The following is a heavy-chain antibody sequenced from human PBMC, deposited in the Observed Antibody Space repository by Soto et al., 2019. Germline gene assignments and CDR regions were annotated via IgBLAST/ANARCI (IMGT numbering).Heavy chain of an antibody. CDR1: GDSVSSSNYY. J-gene: IGHJ4*02. V-gene: IGHV4-61*01. CDR3: ARQASGYCSGGNCYVAFDS. Sequence: PSETLSLTCSVAGDSVSSSNYYWNWIRQPPGKGLEWIGSVYFTGSTNYNPSLESRATISVDMSQNQFSLKLSSVTAADTASYYCARQASGYCSGGNCYVAFDSWGQGTLVTVSS. D-gene: IGHD2-15*01. CDR2: VYFTGST.